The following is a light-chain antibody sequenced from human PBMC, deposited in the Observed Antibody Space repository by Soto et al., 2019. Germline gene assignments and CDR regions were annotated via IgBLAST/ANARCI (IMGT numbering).Light chain of an antibody. CDR3: QQNYSLPIT. J-gene: IGKJ5*01. CDR2: AAS. CDR1: QTITTS. Sequence: IQMTQSPSSLSACVLGIVRIGCRTSQTITTSLNWYRQKPGKAPDLLIYAASSLQSGIPSRFGGRGSGTDFTLTITGLQPEDFATYYCQQNYSLPITFGQGTRLEIK. V-gene: IGKV1-39*01.